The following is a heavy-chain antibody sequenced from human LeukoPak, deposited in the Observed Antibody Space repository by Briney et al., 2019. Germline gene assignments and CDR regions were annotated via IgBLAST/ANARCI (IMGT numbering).Heavy chain of an antibody. CDR1: GFTFSSYW. CDR3: ARDWGSWDFDF. D-gene: IGHD6-13*01. Sequence: PGGSLRLSCAASGFTFSSYWMSWVRQAPGKGLEWVANIKQDGSEEYYVDSVKGRFTISRDNAKNSLYLQMNSLRAEDTAVYFCARDWGSWDFDFWGQGTLVTVSS. CDR2: IKQDGSEE. J-gene: IGHJ4*02. V-gene: IGHV3-7*01.